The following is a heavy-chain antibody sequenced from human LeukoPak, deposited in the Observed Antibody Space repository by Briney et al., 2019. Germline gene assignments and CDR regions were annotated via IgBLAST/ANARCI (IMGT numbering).Heavy chain of an antibody. Sequence: PSETLSLTCAVYGGSFSGYYWSWIRQPPGKGLEWIGEINHSGSTNYNPSLKSRVTISVDTSKNQLSLKLSSVTAADTAVYYCARGSRDAFDIWGQGTMVTVSS. CDR1: GGSFSGYY. V-gene: IGHV4-34*01. CDR3: ARGSRDAFDI. J-gene: IGHJ3*02. CDR2: INHSGST.